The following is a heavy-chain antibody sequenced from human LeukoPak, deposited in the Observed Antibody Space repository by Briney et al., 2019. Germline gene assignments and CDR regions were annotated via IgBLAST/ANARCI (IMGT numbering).Heavy chain of an antibody. V-gene: IGHV1-46*01. CDR2: INPSGGST. CDR3: ARDGSGSGWFDP. J-gene: IGHJ5*02. D-gene: IGHD3-10*01. CDR1: GGTFSNYT. Sequence: ASVKVSCKASGGTFSNYTISWVRQAPGQGLEWMGIINPSGGSTIYTQKFQGRVTMTRDMSTSTVYMELSSLRSEDTAVYYCARDGSGSGWFDPWGQGTLVTVSS.